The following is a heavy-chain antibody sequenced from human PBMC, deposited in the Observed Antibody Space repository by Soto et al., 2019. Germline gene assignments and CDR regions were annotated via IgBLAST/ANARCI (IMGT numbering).Heavy chain of an antibody. V-gene: IGHV4-34*01. CDR3: ARGGPSFKGIVVVPAAIGSFLDY. Sequence: SETLSLTCAVYGGSISGYYWSWIRQPPGKGLEWIGEINHSGSTNYNPSLKSRVTISVDTSKNQFSLKLSSVTAADTAVYYCARGGPSFKGIVVVPAAIGSFLDYWGQGNLVTVSS. CDR1: GGSISGYY. J-gene: IGHJ4*02. D-gene: IGHD2-2*01. CDR2: INHSGST.